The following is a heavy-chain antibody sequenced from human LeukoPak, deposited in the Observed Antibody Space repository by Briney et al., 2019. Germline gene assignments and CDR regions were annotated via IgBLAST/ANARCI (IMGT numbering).Heavy chain of an antibody. CDR3: ARATSGYFFDY. Sequence: PSETLSLTCTVSGGSIGTYYWNWIRQPPGKGLEWIGYISYSGSTNYNPSLKSRVTISVDTSNNQFSLKLSSVTAADTAVYFCARATSGYFFDYWDQGTLVTVSS. V-gene: IGHV4-59*01. CDR2: ISYSGST. J-gene: IGHJ4*02. CDR1: GGSIGTYY. D-gene: IGHD3-22*01.